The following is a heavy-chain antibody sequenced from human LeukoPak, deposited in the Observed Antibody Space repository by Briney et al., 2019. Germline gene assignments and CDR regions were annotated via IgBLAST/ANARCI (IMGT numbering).Heavy chain of an antibody. CDR3: AREVVVAATPLGY. V-gene: IGHV3-53*01. CDR1: GFTVSSNY. CDR2: IYSGGST. J-gene: IGHJ4*02. Sequence: PGGSLRLSCAASGFTVSSNYMSWVRQAPGKGLEWVSVIYSGGSTYYADSVKGRFTISRDNSKNTPYLQMNSLRAEDTAVYYCAREVVVAATPLGYWGQGTLVTVSS. D-gene: IGHD2-15*01.